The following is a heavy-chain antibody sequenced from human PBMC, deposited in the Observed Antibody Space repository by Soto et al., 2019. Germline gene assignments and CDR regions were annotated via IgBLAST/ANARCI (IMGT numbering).Heavy chain of an antibody. J-gene: IGHJ4*02. CDR2: IKQDGSEK. CDR1: GFTFSSYW. CDR3: ARQKTIFGVVTFDY. V-gene: IGHV3-7*01. D-gene: IGHD3-3*01. Sequence: EVQLVESGGGLVQPGGSLRLSCAASGFTFSSYWMSWVRQAPGKGLEWVANIKQDGSEKYYVDSVKGRFTISRDNAKNSLYLQMNSLRAEDTAVYYCARQKTIFGVVTFDYWGQGTLVTVSS.